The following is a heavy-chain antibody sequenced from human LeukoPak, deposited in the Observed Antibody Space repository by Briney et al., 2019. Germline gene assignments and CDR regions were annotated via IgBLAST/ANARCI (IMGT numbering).Heavy chain of an antibody. CDR1: GYTFTSYG. CDR2: ISAYNGNT. J-gene: IGHJ4*02. V-gene: IGHV1-18*01. D-gene: IGHD5-18*01. Sequence: ASVKVSCKASGYTFTSYGISWVRQAPGQGLEWMGWISAYNGNTNYAQKLQGRVTMTTDTSTSTAYMELRSLRSDDTAVYYCARAPGVTAMATDLPVDYWGQGTLVTVSS. CDR3: ARAPGVTAMATDLPVDY.